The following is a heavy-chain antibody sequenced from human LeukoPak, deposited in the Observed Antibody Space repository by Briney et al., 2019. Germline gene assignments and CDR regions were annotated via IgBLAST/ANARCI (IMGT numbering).Heavy chain of an antibody. Sequence: SETLSLTCTVSGGSISSSSCYWGWIRQPPGKGLEWIGSIYYSGSTYYNPSLKSRVTMSVDTSKNQFSLKLNSVTAADTAVYYCASQDYSSGWYYFDYWGQGTLVTVSS. V-gene: IGHV4-39*01. J-gene: IGHJ4*02. D-gene: IGHD6-19*01. CDR1: GGSISSSSCY. CDR2: IYYSGST. CDR3: ASQDYSSGWYYFDY.